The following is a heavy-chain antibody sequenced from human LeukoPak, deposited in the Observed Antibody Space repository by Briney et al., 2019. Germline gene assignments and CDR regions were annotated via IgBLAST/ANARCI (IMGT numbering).Heavy chain of an antibody. V-gene: IGHV1-46*01. J-gene: IGHJ4*02. CDR3: ARDRNLWPFDY. Sequence: ASVKVSCKASGHTFTSYYMHWVRQAPGQGLEWMGIINPSGGSTSYAQKFQGRVTMTRDMSTSTVYMELSSLRSEDTAVYYCARDRNLWPFDYWGQGTLVTVSS. CDR2: INPSGGST. CDR1: GHTFTSYY. D-gene: IGHD4-11*01.